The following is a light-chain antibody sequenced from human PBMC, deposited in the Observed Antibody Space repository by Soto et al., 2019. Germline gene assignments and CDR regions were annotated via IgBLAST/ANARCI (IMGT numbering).Light chain of an antibody. CDR2: EVN. Sequence: LTQPASVSGSPGQSITISCTGASTDIGRYDLVAWYQQDPGKAPKLMIYEVNKRPSGVSDRFSGSKSGNTASLTISGLQAEDEADYFCSSHAGRGSIIFGGGTKLTVL. CDR3: SSHAGRGSII. CDR1: STDIGRYDL. V-gene: IGLV2-23*02. J-gene: IGLJ2*01.